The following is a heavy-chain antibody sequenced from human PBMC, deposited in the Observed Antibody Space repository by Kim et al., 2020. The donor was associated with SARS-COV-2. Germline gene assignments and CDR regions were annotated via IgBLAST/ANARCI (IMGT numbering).Heavy chain of an antibody. Sequence: GGSLRLSCAASGFTFSNAWMSWVRQAPGKGLEWVGCIKSKTDGGTTDYAAPVKGRFNISRDDSKNTLYLQMNIMKTEDTAMYYCTTGLYSYGSYNLFDYWGQGTLVTVSS. CDR3: TTGLYSYGSYNLFDY. CDR1: GFTFSNAW. D-gene: IGHD5-18*01. J-gene: IGHJ4*02. V-gene: IGHV3-15*01. CDR2: IKSKTDGGTT.